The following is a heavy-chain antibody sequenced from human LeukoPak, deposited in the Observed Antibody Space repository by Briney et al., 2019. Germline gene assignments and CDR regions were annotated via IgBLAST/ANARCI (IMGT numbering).Heavy chain of an antibody. V-gene: IGHV1-18*01. Sequence: ASVKVSCKASGYTFTSYGISWVRQAPGQGLEWMGWISAYNGNTNYAQKLQGRVTMTTDTSTSTAYMELRSLRSDDTAVYYCARASTVTTFLSATYFDYWGQGTLVTVSS. D-gene: IGHD4-17*01. CDR3: ARASTVTTFLSATYFDY. CDR1: GYTFTSYG. J-gene: IGHJ4*02. CDR2: ISAYNGNT.